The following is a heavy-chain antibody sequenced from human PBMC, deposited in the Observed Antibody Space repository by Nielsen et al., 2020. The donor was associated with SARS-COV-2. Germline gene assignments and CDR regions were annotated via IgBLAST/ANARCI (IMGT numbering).Heavy chain of an antibody. D-gene: IGHD6-19*01. CDR2: IIPIFGTA. J-gene: IGHJ6*02. V-gene: IGHV1-69*06. CDR1: GGTFSSYA. CDR3: ARRGGGGGSGSYYGMDV. Sequence: SVKVSCKASGGTFSSYAISWVRQAPGQGLEWMGGIIPIFGTANYAQKFQGRVTITADKSTGTAYMELSSLRSEDTAVYYCARRGGGGGSGSYYGMDVWGQGTTVTVSS.